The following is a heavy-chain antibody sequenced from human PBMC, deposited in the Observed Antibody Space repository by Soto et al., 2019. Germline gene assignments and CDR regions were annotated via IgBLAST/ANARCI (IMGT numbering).Heavy chain of an antibody. CDR3: AREGSNWDYYYYMDV. CDR1: GFTFSDYD. V-gene: IGHV3-11*01. J-gene: IGHJ6*03. CDR2: ISSSGSTI. Sequence: PGGSLRLSCAASGFTFSDYDMSWIRQAPGKGLEWVSYISSSGSTIYYADSVKGRFTISRDNAKNSLYLQMNSLRAEDTAVYYCAREGSNWDYYYYMDVWGKGTTVTVSS. D-gene: IGHD4-4*01.